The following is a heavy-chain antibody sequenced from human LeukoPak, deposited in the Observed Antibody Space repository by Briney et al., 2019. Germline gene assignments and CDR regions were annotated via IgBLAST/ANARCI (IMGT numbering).Heavy chain of an antibody. CDR1: GYTFTSYG. D-gene: IGHD5-18*01. CDR2: ISGYNGTT. Sequence: GASVKVSCKASGYTFTSYGISWVRQAPGLGLEWMGWISGYNGTTKYAQKLQGRVTMTTDTSTSTAYMELRALRSDDTAVYFCARDLDVDTAMVPGYMDVWGKGTTVTVSS. V-gene: IGHV1-18*01. J-gene: IGHJ6*03. CDR3: ARDLDVDTAMVPGYMDV.